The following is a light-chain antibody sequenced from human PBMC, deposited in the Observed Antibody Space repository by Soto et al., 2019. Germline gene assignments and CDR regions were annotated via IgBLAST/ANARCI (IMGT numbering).Light chain of an antibody. CDR1: QDISRY. Sequence: QLTQAPSSLSASVGDRVTITCLASQDISRYLAWYQQRAGKAPKLLIYGASTLQSGVPSRFSGSGSGTEFTLTISSLQPEDVATYHCQQLQRTPFTLVPGTKVDIK. CDR2: GAS. V-gene: IGKV1-9*01. CDR3: QQLQRTPFT. J-gene: IGKJ3*01.